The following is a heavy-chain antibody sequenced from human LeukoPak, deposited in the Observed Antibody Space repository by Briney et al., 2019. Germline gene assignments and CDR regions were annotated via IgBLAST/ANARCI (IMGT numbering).Heavy chain of an antibody. V-gene: IGHV4-4*02. CDR3: ARETSQKGAHYMDV. D-gene: IGHD3-16*01. Sequence: PSETLSLTCAVSGGSISSSNWWSWVRQPPGKGLEWIGEIYHSGSTNYNPSLKSRDTISVDTSKNQFSLKLSSVTAADTAVYYCARETSQKGAHYMDVWGKGTTVTISS. J-gene: IGHJ6*03. CDR1: GGSISSSNW. CDR2: IYHSGST.